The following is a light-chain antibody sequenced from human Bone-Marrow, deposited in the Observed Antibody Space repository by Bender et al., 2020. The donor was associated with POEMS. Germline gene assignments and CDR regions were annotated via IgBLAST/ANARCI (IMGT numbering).Light chain of an antibody. V-gene: IGLV2-14*03. CDR2: DVD. J-gene: IGLJ1*01. Sequence: QSALTQPASVSGSPGQSVTISCTGTSSDVGGNNYVSWYQQHPGKAPKLIIYDVDSWPSGVSTRFSGSKSGNTASLTISGLQADDEAEYYCCSYLGSNTYVFGSGTKVTVL. CDR3: CSYLGSNTYV. CDR1: SSDVGGNNY.